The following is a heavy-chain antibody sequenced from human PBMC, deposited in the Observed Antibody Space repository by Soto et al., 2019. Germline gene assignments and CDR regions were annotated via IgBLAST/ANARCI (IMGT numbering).Heavy chain of an antibody. CDR2: IDPNNGDT. D-gene: IGHD2-15*01. Sequence: SVKGSCKACGYTFTGFPIFWVRQAPGQGLEWVGWIDPNNGDTSYAQRFQGRVTLTRDTSISTAYMDLGRLTSDDTAMYYCATRLPTDFWGQGTQVTVS. CDR3: ATRLPTDF. J-gene: IGHJ4*02. V-gene: IGHV1-2*02. CDR1: GYTFTGFP.